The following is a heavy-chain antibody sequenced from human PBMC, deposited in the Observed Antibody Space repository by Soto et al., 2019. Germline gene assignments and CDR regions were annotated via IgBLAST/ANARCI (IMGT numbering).Heavy chain of an antibody. D-gene: IGHD6-13*01. V-gene: IGHV1-69*02. CDR2: IIPILGIA. CDR1: GGTFSSYT. CDR3: ARVEGHSSSGDWFYP. J-gene: IGHJ5*02. Sequence: QVQLVQSGAEVKKPGSSVKVSCKASGGTFSSYTISWVRQAPGQGLEWMGRIIPILGIANYAQKFQGRVTITADKSTSTAYMELSSLRSEDTAVYYCARVEGHSSSGDWFYPWGQGTLVTVSS.